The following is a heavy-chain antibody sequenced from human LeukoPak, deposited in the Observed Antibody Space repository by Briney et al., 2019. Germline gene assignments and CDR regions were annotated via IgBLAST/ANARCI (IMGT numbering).Heavy chain of an antibody. D-gene: IGHD6-13*01. Sequence: ASVKVSCKASGHTFTGYYMHWVRQAPGQGLEWMGWINPNSGGTNYAQKFQGRFTMTRDTSISTAYMELSRLRSDDTAVYYCARDRAAAGMYYYYYGMDVWGQGTTVTVSS. J-gene: IGHJ6*02. CDR2: INPNSGGT. CDR1: GHTFTGYY. V-gene: IGHV1-2*02. CDR3: ARDRAAAGMYYYYYGMDV.